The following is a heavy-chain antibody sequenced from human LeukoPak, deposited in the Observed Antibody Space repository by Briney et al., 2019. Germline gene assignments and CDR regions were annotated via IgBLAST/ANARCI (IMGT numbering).Heavy chain of an antibody. CDR1: GYTFTSYG. V-gene: IGHV1-18*01. CDR2: ISAYNGNT. CDR3: ARVAGDGDLEYYYYYYMDV. Sequence: ASVKVSCKASGYTFTSYGISWVRQAPGQGLEWMGWISAYNGNTNYAQKLQGRVTMTTDTSTSTAYMELRSLRSDDTAVYCCARVAGDGDLEYYYYYYMDVWGKGTTVTVSS. D-gene: IGHD4-17*01. J-gene: IGHJ6*03.